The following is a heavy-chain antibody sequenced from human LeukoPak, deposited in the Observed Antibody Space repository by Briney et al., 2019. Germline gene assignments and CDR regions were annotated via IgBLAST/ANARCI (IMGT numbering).Heavy chain of an antibody. CDR2: INPNSGGT. V-gene: IGHV1-2*02. J-gene: IGHJ4*02. D-gene: IGHD2-2*01. CDR3: ARDGGVIVVVPAAPDY. CDR1: GYTFTSYG. Sequence: ASVKVSCKASGYTFTSYGISWVRQAPGQGLEWMGWINPNSGGTNYAQKFQGRVTMTRDTSISTAYMELSRLRSDDTAVYYCARDGGVIVVVPAAPDYWGQGTLVTVSS.